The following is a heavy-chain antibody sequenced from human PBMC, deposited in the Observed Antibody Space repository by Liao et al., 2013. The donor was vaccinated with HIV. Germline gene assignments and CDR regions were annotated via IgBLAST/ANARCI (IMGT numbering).Heavy chain of an antibody. CDR2: IFHNGKA. V-gene: IGHV4-59*01. CDR3: ASGNDSVKSTVRRDQEYWY. CDR1: GDSISDYY. Sequence: QVQLQESGPGLVKPSETLSLTCTVSGDSISDYYWTWIRQAPGKGLEWIGYIFHNGKANYNPSLKSRVTISLDTAKNQVSLQLTSVTAADTAVYYCASGNDSVKSTVRRDQEYWY. D-gene: IGHD1-1*01. J-gene: IGHJ2*01.